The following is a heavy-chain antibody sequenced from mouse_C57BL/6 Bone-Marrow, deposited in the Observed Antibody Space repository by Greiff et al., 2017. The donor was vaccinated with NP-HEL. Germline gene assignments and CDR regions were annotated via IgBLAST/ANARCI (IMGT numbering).Heavy chain of an antibody. CDR2: ISNGGGST. D-gene: IGHD3-2*02. J-gene: IGHJ4*01. Sequence: GQGVESGGGLVQPGGSLKLSCAASGFTFSDYYMYWVRQTPEKRLEWVAYISNGGGSTYYPDTVKGRFTISRDNAKNTLYLQMSRLKSEDTAMYYCARQLRLPHCYAMDYWGQGTSVTVSS. V-gene: IGHV5-12*01. CDR3: ARQLRLPHCYAMDY. CDR1: GFTFSDYY.